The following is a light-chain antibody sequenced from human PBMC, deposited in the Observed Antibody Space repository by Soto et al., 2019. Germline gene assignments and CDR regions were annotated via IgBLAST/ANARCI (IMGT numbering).Light chain of an antibody. CDR1: QDIRND. J-gene: IGKJ4*01. V-gene: IGKV1-17*01. Sequence: DVQMAQSPSSLSASVGDRVTITCRASQDIRNDLGWYQQKPGKTPKRLIYLASSLQSGVPSRFSGSGSGIEFTLTISSLQPEDFASYYCLQHKIYPLTFGGGTNVEIK. CDR3: LQHKIYPLT. CDR2: LAS.